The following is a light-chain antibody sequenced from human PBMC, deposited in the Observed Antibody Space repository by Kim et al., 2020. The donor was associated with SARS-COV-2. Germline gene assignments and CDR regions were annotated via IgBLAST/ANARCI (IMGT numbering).Light chain of an antibody. J-gene: IGKJ1*01. Sequence: DIQMTQSPSTLYAFVGNRVTITCRASQSIDNWLAWYQQTPGKAPKLLIYQASKLASGVPSRFSGRGSGTDFTLTITNLQPDDSAIYYCKQYETLWTFGPGTKVDIK. CDR3: KQYETLWT. CDR1: QSIDNW. CDR2: QAS. V-gene: IGKV1-5*03.